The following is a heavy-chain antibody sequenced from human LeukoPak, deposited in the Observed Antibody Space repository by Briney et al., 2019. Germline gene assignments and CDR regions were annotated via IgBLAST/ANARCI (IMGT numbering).Heavy chain of an antibody. D-gene: IGHD2-15*01. V-gene: IGHV1-18*04. Sequence: ASVKVSCKASGYTFTGYYMHWVRQAPGQGLEWMGWISAYNGNTNYAQKLQGRVTMTTDTSTSIAYMELRSPRSDDTAVYYCARYTSTPFASFDYWGQGTLVTVSS. CDR1: GYTFTGYY. J-gene: IGHJ4*02. CDR3: ARYTSTPFASFDY. CDR2: ISAYNGNT.